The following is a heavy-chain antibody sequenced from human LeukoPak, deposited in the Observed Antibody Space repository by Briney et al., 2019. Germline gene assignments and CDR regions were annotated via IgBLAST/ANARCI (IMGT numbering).Heavy chain of an antibody. D-gene: IGHD2-2*01. Sequence: GGSLRLSCAASGFTFSGYSMNWVRQAPGKGLEWVSSISSSSSYIYYADSVKGRFTISRDNAKNSLYLQMNSLRAEDTAVYYCARALGYCSSTSCYWEAGFDYWGQGTLVTVSS. J-gene: IGHJ4*02. CDR2: ISSSSSYI. CDR1: GFTFSGYS. CDR3: ARALGYCSSTSCYWEAGFDY. V-gene: IGHV3-21*01.